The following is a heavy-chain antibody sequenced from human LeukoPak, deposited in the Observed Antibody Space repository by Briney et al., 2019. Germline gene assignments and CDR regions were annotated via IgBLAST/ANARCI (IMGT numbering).Heavy chain of an antibody. CDR3: AREGGDYGDYYFDY. J-gene: IGHJ4*02. Sequence: SETLSLTCAVYGGSFSGYYWSWIRQPPGKGLEWIGYIYYSGSTNYNPSLKSRVTISVDTSKNQFSLKLSSVTAADTAVYYCAREGGDYGDYYFDYWGQGTLVTVSS. CDR1: GGSFSGYY. CDR2: IYYSGST. D-gene: IGHD4-17*01. V-gene: IGHV4-59*01.